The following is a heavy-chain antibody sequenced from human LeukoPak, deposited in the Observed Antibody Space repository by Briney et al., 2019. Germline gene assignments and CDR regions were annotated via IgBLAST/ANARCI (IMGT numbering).Heavy chain of an antibody. CDR1: GFTISGDA. CDR3: ARETHDALDL. Sequence: GGSLRLSCTASGFTISGDAMHWVRQAPGKGLQWVADISFDGTNKHYADSVKGRFTISRDNSKNTLFLQMNSLTTDDAALFYCARETHDALDLWGPGTLVTVSS. V-gene: IGHV3-30*04. J-gene: IGHJ3*01. CDR2: ISFDGTNK.